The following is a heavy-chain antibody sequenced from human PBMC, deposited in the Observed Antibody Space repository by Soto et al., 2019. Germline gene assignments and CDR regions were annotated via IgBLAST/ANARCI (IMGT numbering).Heavy chain of an antibody. CDR2: IYYGGTT. V-gene: IGHV4-39*01. D-gene: IGHD4-17*01. J-gene: IGHJ3*02. Sequence: SETLSLTCSVSGYSISSTRHYWGWLRQPPGKGLEWIGNIYYGGTTDYNPSLKNRVSISVDTSKNQFSLKLTSVTAADSAVYYCARPLDSGRAFGIWGHGTMVTVSS. CDR1: GYSISSTRHY. CDR3: ARPLDSGRAFGI.